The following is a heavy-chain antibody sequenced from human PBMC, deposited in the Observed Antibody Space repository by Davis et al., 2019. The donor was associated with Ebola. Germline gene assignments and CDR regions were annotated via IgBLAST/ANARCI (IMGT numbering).Heavy chain of an antibody. D-gene: IGHD3-10*01. V-gene: IGHV4-59*01. CDR3: ARVYYGSGSYYNSYYYYGMDV. Sequence: SETLSLTCPVSGGSISSYYWSWIRQPPGKGLEWYGYIHYSGSTNYNPSLKSRVTISVDTSKNQFSLKLSSVTAADTAVYYCARVYYGSGSYYNSYYYYGMDVWGQGTTVTVSS. CDR1: GGSISSYY. J-gene: IGHJ6*02. CDR2: IHYSGST.